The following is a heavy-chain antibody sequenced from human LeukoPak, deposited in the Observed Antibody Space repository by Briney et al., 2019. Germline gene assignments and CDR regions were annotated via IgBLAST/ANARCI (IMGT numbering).Heavy chain of an antibody. CDR2: IYTSGST. D-gene: IGHD2-2*01. CDR1: GGSISSYY. V-gene: IGHV4-4*07. Sequence: SETLSLTCTVSGGSISSYYSSWLRQPAGKGLEWIGRIYTSGSTNYNPSLKSRVTMSVDTSKNQFSLKLSSVTAADTAVYYCAREIGSYCSSTSCPLYDPWGQGTLVTVSS. J-gene: IGHJ5*02. CDR3: AREIGSYCSSTSCPLYDP.